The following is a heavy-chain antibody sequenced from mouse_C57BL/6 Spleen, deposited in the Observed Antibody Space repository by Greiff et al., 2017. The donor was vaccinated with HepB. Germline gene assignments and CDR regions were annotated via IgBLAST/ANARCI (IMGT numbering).Heavy chain of an antibody. V-gene: IGHV5-4*01. CDR1: GFTFSSYA. Sequence: EVQVVESGGGLVKPGGSLKLSCAASGFTFSSYAMSWVRQTPEKRLEWVATISDGGSYTYYPDNVKGRFTISRDNAKNNLYLQMSHLKSEDTAMYYCARDRTGTRVDYWGQGTTLTVSS. CDR3: ARDRTGTRVDY. D-gene: IGHD4-1*01. CDR2: ISDGGSYT. J-gene: IGHJ2*01.